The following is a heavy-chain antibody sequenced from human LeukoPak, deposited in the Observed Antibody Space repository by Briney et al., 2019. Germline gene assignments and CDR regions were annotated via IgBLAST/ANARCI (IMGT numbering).Heavy chain of an antibody. J-gene: IGHJ4*02. CDR2: ISGSGGST. V-gene: IGHV3-23*01. CDR3: ANGDVVVTAAGYDY. Sequence: GGSLRLSCAASGFTFSSYAMSWVRQAPGKGLEWVSAISGSGGSTYYADSVKGRFTISRDNSKNTLYLQMNSLRAEDTAVYYCANGDVVVTAAGYDYWGQGTLVTVSS. D-gene: IGHD2-2*01. CDR1: GFTFSSYA.